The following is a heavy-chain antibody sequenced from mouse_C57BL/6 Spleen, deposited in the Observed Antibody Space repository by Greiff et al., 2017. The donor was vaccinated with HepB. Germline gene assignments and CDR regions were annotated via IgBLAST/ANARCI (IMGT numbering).Heavy chain of an antibody. CDR2: INPGSGGT. CDR1: GYAFTNYL. J-gene: IGHJ4*01. CDR3: ARSTMVTGYAMDY. D-gene: IGHD2-2*01. Sequence: VQLQQSGAELVRPGTSVKVSCKASGYAFTNYLIEWVKQRPGQGLEWIGVINPGSGGTKYNEKFKGKATLTADKSSSTAYMQLSSLTSEDSAVYFCARSTMVTGYAMDYWGQGTSVTVSS. V-gene: IGHV1-54*01.